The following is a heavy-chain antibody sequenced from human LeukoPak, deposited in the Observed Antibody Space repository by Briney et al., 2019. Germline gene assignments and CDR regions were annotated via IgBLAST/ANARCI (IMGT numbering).Heavy chain of an antibody. J-gene: IGHJ4*02. D-gene: IGHD3-22*01. V-gene: IGHV3-30*02. CDR1: GFSFSSYW. CDR3: AKDGDTGGYSYFDY. CDR2: IRSDGTDK. Sequence: GGSLRLSCAVSGFSFSSYWMSWVRQAPGKGLEWVAFIRSDGTDKYYVDSVKGRFTSSRDNSKNTLYLQMNSMRPEDTALYYCAKDGDTGGYSYFDYWGQGTLVTVSS.